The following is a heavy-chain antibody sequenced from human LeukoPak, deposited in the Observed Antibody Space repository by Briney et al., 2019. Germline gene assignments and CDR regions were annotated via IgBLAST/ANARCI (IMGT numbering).Heavy chain of an antibody. J-gene: IGHJ4*02. CDR1: GYTFTGYY. D-gene: IGHD6-13*01. Sequence: GASVKVSCKASGYTFTGYYMHWVRQAPGQGLEWMGLINPNSGGTNYAQKFQGRVTMTRDTSISTPYMELSRLRSDDTAVYYCARARSRAINLSSWLDYWGQGTLVTVSS. V-gene: IGHV1-2*02. CDR2: INPNSGGT. CDR3: ARARSRAINLSSWLDY.